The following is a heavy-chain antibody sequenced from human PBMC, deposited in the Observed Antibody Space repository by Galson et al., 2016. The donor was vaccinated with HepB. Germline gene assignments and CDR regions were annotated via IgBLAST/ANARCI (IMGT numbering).Heavy chain of an antibody. Sequence: SLRLSCAASGFPFSHYAMNWVRQAPGKGLEWVSAIGGAGGTTYYADSVKGRFTISRDNSKNTLCLQMNSLGAEDTALYYCAKDAATAVKEAFDIWGQGTMVTVSS. CDR3: AKDAATAVKEAFDI. V-gene: IGHV3-23*01. CDR1: GFPFSHYA. J-gene: IGHJ3*02. D-gene: IGHD4-23*01. CDR2: IGGAGGTT.